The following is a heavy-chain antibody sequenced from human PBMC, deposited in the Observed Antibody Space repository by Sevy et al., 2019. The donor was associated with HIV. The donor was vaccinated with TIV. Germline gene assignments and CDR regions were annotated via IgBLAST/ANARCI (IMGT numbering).Heavy chain of an antibody. CDR1: GYTFTRYY. CDR2: INPNSDGR. CDR3: ARDRMIFGSRPPDY. J-gene: IGHJ4*02. V-gene: IGHV1-2*02. Sequence: ASLKVSCKTSGYTFTRYYMHWVRQAPGQGLEWMGWINPNSDGRNYAQKFQGRVTMTSDASISTAYMELSRLRSDDTAVYYCARDRMIFGSRPPDYWGQGTLVTVSS. D-gene: IGHD3-9*01.